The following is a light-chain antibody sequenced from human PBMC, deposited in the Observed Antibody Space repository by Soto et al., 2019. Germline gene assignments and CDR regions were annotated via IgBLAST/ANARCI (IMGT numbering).Light chain of an antibody. V-gene: IGLV2-14*01. Sequence: QSVLTQPASVSGSPRQSITISRTGTSSDVGGYNYVSWYQQHPRNAPKLMIYDVSNRPSGVSNRFSGSKSANTASLTISGLQAEDEADYYCSSYTSSSTLGFGGGTKLTVL. CDR1: SSDVGGYNY. CDR3: SSYTSSSTLG. CDR2: DVS. J-gene: IGLJ3*02.